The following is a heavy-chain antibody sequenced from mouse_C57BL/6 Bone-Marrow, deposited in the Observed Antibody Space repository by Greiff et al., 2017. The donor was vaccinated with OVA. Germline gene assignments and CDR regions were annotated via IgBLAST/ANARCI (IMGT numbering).Heavy chain of an antibody. J-gene: IGHJ1*03. Sequence: QVQLQQSGAELARPGASVKLSCKASGYTFTSYGISWVKQRTGQGLEWIGEIYPRSGNTYYNEKFKGKATLTADKSSSTAYMELRSLTSEDSAVYFCARGDYGPRYFDVWGTGTTVTVSS. CDR1: GYTFTSYG. D-gene: IGHD1-1*01. V-gene: IGHV1-81*01. CDR3: ARGDYGPRYFDV. CDR2: IYPRSGNT.